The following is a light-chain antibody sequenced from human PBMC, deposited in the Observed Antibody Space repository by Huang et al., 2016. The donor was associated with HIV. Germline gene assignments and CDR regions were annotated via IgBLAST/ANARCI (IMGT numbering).Light chain of an antibody. CDR3: QQYSKWPPNT. V-gene: IGKV3-15*01. Sequence: EIVMTQSPATLSLSPGERATLSCRASQSVNSKLAWCQQNPGQAPRLLIYGASTRATGVPGRFSGSGSGTEFTLTISSLQSEDFAVYYCQQYSKWPPNTFGQGTKLESK. CDR1: QSVNSK. J-gene: IGKJ2*01. CDR2: GAS.